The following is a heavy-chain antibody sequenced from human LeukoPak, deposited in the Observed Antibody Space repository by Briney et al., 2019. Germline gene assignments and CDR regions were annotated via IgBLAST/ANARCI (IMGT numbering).Heavy chain of an antibody. CDR1: GYTFTSYY. CDR3: ARGSPAYGSGSVPPNYYYYMDV. Sequence: ASVKVSCKASGYTFTSYYMHWVRQAPGQGLEWMGIINPSGGSTSYAQKSQGRVTMTRDTSTSTVYMELSSLRSEDTAVYYCARGSPAYGSGSVPPNYYYYMDVWGKGTTVTVSS. J-gene: IGHJ6*03. V-gene: IGHV1-46*01. CDR2: INPSGGST. D-gene: IGHD3-10*01.